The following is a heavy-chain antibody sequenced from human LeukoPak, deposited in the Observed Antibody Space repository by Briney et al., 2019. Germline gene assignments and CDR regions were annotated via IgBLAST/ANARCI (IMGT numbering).Heavy chain of an antibody. V-gene: IGHV4-4*07. D-gene: IGHD3-10*01. CDR2: IYSRVT. J-gene: IGHJ5*02. CDR3: ARDSGTTGEVKFDP. CDR1: GGSISSYY. Sequence: SSETLSLTCTVSGGSISSYYWSWIRQPAGKGLEWIGRIYSRVTTYNPSLKSRVTMSADTSRNHVSLTLNSVTAADTAVYYCARDSGTTGEVKFDPWGQGTLVTVSS.